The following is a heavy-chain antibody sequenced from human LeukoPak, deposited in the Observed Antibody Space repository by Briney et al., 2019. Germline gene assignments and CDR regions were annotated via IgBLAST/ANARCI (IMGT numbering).Heavy chain of an antibody. J-gene: IGHJ4*02. V-gene: IGHV3-11*04. CDR3: ARVFRSSGWRHFDY. D-gene: IGHD6-19*01. CDR2: ISSSGSTI. Sequence: GGSLRLSCAASGFTFSDYYMSWIRQAPGKGLEWVSYISSSGSTIYYADLVKGRFTISRDNAKDSLYLQMNSLRAEDTAVYYCARVFRSSGWRHFDYWGQGTLVTVSS. CDR1: GFTFSDYY.